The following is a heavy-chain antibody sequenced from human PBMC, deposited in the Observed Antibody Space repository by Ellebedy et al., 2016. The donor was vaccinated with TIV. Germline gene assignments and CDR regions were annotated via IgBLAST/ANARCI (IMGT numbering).Heavy chain of an antibody. V-gene: IGHV1-46*01. J-gene: IGHJ6*02. Sequence: ASVKVSCXASGYTFTRYYVHWVRQAPGQELEWVGTINPSGGATRYAQKFQGRVTLPRDTSTGPLYMEMRSLTSEDTAVFYCVRDRSYGSGTYSDHYYYYYGMDVWGQGTTVTVSS. CDR2: INPSGGAT. D-gene: IGHD3-10*01. CDR3: VRDRSYGSGTYSDHYYYYYGMDV. CDR1: GYTFTRYY.